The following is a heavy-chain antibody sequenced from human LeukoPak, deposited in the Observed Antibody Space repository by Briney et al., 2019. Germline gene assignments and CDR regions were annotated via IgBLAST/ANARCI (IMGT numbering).Heavy chain of an antibody. CDR3: ARDYYGSGTLALYYFDY. J-gene: IGHJ4*02. Sequence: ASVKVSCKASGYTFTSYYMHWVRQAPGQGLEWMGIINPSGGSTSYAQKFQGRVTMTRDTSTSTVYMELSSLRSEDTAVYYCARDYYGSGTLALYYFDYWGQGTLVTVSS. V-gene: IGHV1-46*01. D-gene: IGHD3-10*01. CDR1: GYTFTSYY. CDR2: INPSGGST.